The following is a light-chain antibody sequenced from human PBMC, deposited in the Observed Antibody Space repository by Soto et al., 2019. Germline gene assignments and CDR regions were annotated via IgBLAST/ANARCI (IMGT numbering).Light chain of an antibody. V-gene: IGLV2-14*01. CDR2: EVN. CDR3: SSYTAISSLDIV. CDR1: TSDVGGYNY. Sequence: QSALTQPASVSGSPGQSITISCTGTTSDVGGYNYVSWYQQLPGNAPKLIIYEVNHRPSGVSNRFSGSKSGSTASLTISRLQGEDEAHYYCSSYTAISSLDIVFGGGTTLTVL. J-gene: IGLJ2*01.